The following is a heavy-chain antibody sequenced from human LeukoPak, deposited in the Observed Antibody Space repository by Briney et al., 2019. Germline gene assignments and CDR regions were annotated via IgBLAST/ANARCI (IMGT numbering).Heavy chain of an antibody. CDR1: GGSFSGYY. CDR2: INHSGST. Sequence: SETLSLTCAVYGGSFSGYYWSWIRQPPGKGLEWIGEINHSGSTNYNPSLKSRVTISVDTSKNQLSLKLSSVTAADTAVYYCARGRMATIGVEYYYYGMDVWGQGTTVTVSS. D-gene: IGHD5-24*01. J-gene: IGHJ6*02. V-gene: IGHV4-34*01. CDR3: ARGRMATIGVEYYYYGMDV.